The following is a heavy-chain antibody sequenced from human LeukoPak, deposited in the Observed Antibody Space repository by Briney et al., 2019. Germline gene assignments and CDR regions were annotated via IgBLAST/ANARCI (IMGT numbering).Heavy chain of an antibody. Sequence: PSETPSLTCSVSGGSISSGGYYWSWIRQHPGKGLEWIGYIYYSGSTYYNPSLKSRVAISVDTSKNQFSLKLSSVTAADTAVYYCARSHPYGDHKYWGQGTLVTVPS. V-gene: IGHV4-31*03. CDR1: GGSISSGGYY. CDR2: IYYSGST. CDR3: ARSHPYGDHKY. J-gene: IGHJ4*02. D-gene: IGHD4-17*01.